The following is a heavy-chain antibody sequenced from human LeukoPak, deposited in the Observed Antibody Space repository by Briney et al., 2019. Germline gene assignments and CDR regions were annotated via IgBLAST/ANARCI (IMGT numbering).Heavy chain of an antibody. D-gene: IGHD3-3*01. CDR3: AKGSRVLRFLN. CDR2: ISGSGGST. CDR1: GFTFSSCA. J-gene: IGHJ4*02. Sequence: GGSLRLSCAASGFTFSSCAMSWVRQAPGKGLEWVSAISGSGGSTYYADSVKGRFTISRDNSKNTLYLQMNSLRAEDTAVYYCAKGSRVLRFLNWGQGTLVTVSS. V-gene: IGHV3-23*01.